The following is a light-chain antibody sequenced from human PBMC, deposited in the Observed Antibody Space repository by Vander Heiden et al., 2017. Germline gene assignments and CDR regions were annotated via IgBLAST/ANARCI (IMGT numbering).Light chain of an antibody. CDR2: WAS. CDR3: QQDDSTPLT. Sequence: DIVMTQFPDSLAVSLGERATINCKSSQTILYSSNNKNYSAWHQQKPGQPPKLLIYWASTRESGVPDRFSGSGSATDITLTISILQAEDVAVYYCQQDDSTPLTFGGGTKVEIK. J-gene: IGKJ4*01. CDR1: QTILYSSNNKNY. V-gene: IGKV4-1*01.